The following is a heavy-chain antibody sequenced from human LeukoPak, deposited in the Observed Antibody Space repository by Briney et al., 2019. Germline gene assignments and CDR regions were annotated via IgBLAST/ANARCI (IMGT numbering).Heavy chain of an antibody. CDR1: GFTFSSYA. CDR2: ISGNGGST. CDR3: ANAPRGGWYGHWYFDL. V-gene: IGHV3-23*01. J-gene: IGHJ2*01. D-gene: IGHD6-19*01. Sequence: GGSLRLSCAASGFTFSSYAMSWVRQAPGKGLEWVSAISGNGGSTYYADSVKGRFTISRDNSKNTLYLQMNSLRAEDTAVYCCANAPRGGWYGHWYFDLWGRGTLVTVSS.